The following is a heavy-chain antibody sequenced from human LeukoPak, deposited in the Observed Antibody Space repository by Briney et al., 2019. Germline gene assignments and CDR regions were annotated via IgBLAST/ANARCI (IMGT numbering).Heavy chain of an antibody. CDR2: IYYTGSA. V-gene: IGHV4-59*01. CDR1: GGSISTYY. J-gene: IGHJ4*02. D-gene: IGHD1/OR15-1a*01. Sequence: SETLSLTCTVSGGSISTYYWSWIRQPPGKGPEWIGYIYYTGSANYNPSLKSRVTISVDTSKNRFSLRLTSVTAADTAVYYCARASWLEQTSYFDYWGQGTLVTVSS. CDR3: ARASWLEQTSYFDY.